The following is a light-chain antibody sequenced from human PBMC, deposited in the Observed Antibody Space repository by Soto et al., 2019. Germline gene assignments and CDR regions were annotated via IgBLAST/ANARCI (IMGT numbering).Light chain of an antibody. J-gene: IGKJ2*02. CDR1: QGFSNS. CDR2: AAS. CDR3: QQPDSYPCT. Sequence: DIQLTQSPSFLSASVGDRVTITCRASQGFSNSLAWYQQKPGKAPKLLIYAASTLQSGVPSRFRGSGSGTEFTLTISTLQPEVFATYSCQQPDSYPCTLGRGTKREIK. V-gene: IGKV1-9*01.